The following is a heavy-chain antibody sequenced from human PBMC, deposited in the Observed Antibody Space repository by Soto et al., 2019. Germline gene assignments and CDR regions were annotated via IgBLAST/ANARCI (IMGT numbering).Heavy chain of an antibody. Sequence: GGSLRLSCAASGFTFSTYSMNWVRQAPGKGLEWVSYISSSSSTIYYADSVKGRFTISRDNSKNTLYLQMNSLRAEDTAVYYCARVAMDYYGSGRPIEYYYYGMDVWGQGTTVTVSS. CDR3: ARVAMDYYGSGRPIEYYYYGMDV. V-gene: IGHV3-48*01. CDR2: ISSSSSTI. J-gene: IGHJ6*02. D-gene: IGHD3-10*01. CDR1: GFTFSTYS.